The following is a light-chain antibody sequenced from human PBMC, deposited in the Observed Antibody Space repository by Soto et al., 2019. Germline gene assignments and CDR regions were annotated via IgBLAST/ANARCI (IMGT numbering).Light chain of an antibody. CDR1: STDVGGYNY. J-gene: IGLJ1*01. CDR2: EVS. CDR3: SSYTTSNTLV. V-gene: IGLV2-14*01. Sequence: QSVLTQPASVSGSPGQSITISCTGTSTDVGGYNYVSWYQQHPGKAPKLMIYEVSNRPSGVSIRFSGSKSGNTASPTISGLQDEDEADYYCSSYTTSNTLVFGTGTKLTVL.